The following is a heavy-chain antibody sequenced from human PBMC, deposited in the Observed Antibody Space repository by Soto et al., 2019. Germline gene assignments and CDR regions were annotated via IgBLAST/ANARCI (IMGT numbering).Heavy chain of an antibody. CDR1: GFTFSSYS. Sequence: PGGSLRLSCAASGFTFSSYSMHWVRQAPGRGLEWVAVISYAGSSKYYADSVKGRFTISRDNSKNTLFLQMSSLRPEDTAVYYCAFLDTVISFDHWGQGTLVTSPQ. CDR2: ISYAGSSK. J-gene: IGHJ4*02. V-gene: IGHV3-30-3*01. CDR3: AFLDTVISFDH. D-gene: IGHD4-17*01.